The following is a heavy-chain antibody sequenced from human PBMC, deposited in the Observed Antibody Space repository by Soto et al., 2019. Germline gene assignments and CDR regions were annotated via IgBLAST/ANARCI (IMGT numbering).Heavy chain of an antibody. CDR1: GYTFTSYD. V-gene: IGHV1-8*01. CDR2: MNPNSGNT. D-gene: IGHD2-21*01. Sequence: ASVKVSCKASGYTFTSYDINWVRQATGQGLEWMGWMNPNSGNTGYAQKFQGRVTMTRNTSISTAYMELSSLRSEDTAVYYCAREANCGGDCFHGGNWFDPWGQGTLVTVSS. J-gene: IGHJ5*02. CDR3: AREANCGGDCFHGGNWFDP.